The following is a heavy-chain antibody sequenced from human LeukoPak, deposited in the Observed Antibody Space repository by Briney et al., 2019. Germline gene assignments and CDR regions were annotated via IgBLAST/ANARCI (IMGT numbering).Heavy chain of an antibody. D-gene: IGHD1-26*01. CDR3: ARGGKWELPLDY. CDR2: IYYSGCT. V-gene: IGHV4-59*01. J-gene: IGHJ4*02. CDR1: GGSISSYY. Sequence: SETLSLTCTVSGGSISSYYWSWIRQPPGKGLEWIGYIYYSGCTNYNPSLKSRVTISVDTSKNQFSLKLSSVTAADTAVYYCARGGKWELPLDYWGQGTLVTVSS.